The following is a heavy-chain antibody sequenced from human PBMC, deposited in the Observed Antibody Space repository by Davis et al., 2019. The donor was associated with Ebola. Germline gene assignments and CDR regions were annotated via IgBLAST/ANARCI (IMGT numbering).Heavy chain of an antibody. V-gene: IGHV3-30*04. CDR1: GFTFSSYT. CDR2: ISYDGSNK. CDR3: AREAGGLDP. Sequence: GESLKISCAASGFTFSSYTMHWVRQAPGKGLEWVAVISYDGSNKYYADSVKGRFTISRDNSKNTLYLQMNSLRAEDTAVYYCAREAGGLDPWGQGTLVTVSS. D-gene: IGHD3-16*01. J-gene: IGHJ5*02.